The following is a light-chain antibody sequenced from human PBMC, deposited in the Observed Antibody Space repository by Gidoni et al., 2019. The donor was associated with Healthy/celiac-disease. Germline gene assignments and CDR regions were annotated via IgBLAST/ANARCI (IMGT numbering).Light chain of an antibody. CDR2: AAS. Sequence: DIQMTQQPSSLSASVGDRVTITCRASQSISSYLNWYQQKPGKAPRLLIYAASSLQSGVPSRFSGSGSGTDFTLTISSLQPEDFATYYCQQCYSTLLTFGGGTKVEIK. V-gene: IGKV1-39*01. J-gene: IGKJ4*01. CDR3: QQCYSTLLT. CDR1: QSISSY.